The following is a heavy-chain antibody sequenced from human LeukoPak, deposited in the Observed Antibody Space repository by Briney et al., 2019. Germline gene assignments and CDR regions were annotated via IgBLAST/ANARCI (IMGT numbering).Heavy chain of an antibody. V-gene: IGHV4-4*07. CDR2: IYDSGT. D-gene: IGHD3-10*01. Sequence: SETLSLTCTVSGGSISTYFWSWIRQPAGKGLEWIGRIYDSGTNYNPSLKSRVTMSADTSKNQFSLRLSSVTAADTAVYFCAREVIIRGVTHFDYWGQGALVTVSS. CDR1: GGSISTYF. J-gene: IGHJ4*02. CDR3: AREVIIRGVTHFDY.